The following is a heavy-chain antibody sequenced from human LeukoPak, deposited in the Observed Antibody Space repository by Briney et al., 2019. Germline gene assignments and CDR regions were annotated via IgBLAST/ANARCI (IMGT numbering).Heavy chain of an antibody. CDR2: IYSGGST. V-gene: IGHV3-53*05. CDR3: ASWYSSSWYSNYHFDY. CDR1: GFTVSSNY. Sequence: PGGSLRLSCAASGFTVSSNYMSWVRQAPGKGLEWVSVIYSGGSTYYADSVKGRFTISRDNSKNTLYLQMNSLRAEDTALYYCASWYSSSWYSNYHFDYWGQGTLVTVSS. D-gene: IGHD6-13*01. J-gene: IGHJ4*02.